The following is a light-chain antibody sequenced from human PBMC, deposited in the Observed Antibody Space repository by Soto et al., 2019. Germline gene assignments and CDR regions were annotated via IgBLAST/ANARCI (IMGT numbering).Light chain of an antibody. CDR3: HQRSNWPPFT. V-gene: IGKV3D-20*02. J-gene: IGKJ4*01. Sequence: EIVLTQSPGTLSLSPGERATLSCRASQSVSSSYLAWYQQKPGQAPRLLIYDASKRATDIPDRFIGSGSGTDFTLTISSLEPEDFAVYYCHQRSNWPPFTFGGGTKVEI. CDR1: QSVSSSY. CDR2: DAS.